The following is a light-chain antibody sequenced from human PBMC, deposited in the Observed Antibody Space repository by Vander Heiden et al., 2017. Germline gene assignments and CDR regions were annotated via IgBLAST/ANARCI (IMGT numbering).Light chain of an antibody. Sequence: EIVLTQSPATLSLSPGERATLSCRASQSVSSYLAWYQQKHGQAPRLLIYDASNRATGIPARFSGSGSGTDCTLTISSLEPEDFAVYYCQQRSNWPRGTFGQGTKVEIK. CDR3: QQRSNWPRGT. J-gene: IGKJ1*01. CDR2: DAS. V-gene: IGKV3-11*01. CDR1: QSVSSY.